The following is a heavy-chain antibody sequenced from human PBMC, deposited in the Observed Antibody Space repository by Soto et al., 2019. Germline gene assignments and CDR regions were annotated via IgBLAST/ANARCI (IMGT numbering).Heavy chain of an antibody. CDR1: GFTFSNYG. CDR3: ARSGQLDS. J-gene: IGHJ4*02. CDR2: ISDNGDKT. V-gene: IGHV3-23*01. Sequence: VELLESGGGLVQPGGSLRLSCAASGFTFSNYGMSWVRQAPGRGLEWVSIISDNGDKTHYEDSVKGRFTISRDNSENSVYLDLNSLRGEDTAIYYCARSGQLDSWGQGTLVTVSS. D-gene: IGHD2-2*01.